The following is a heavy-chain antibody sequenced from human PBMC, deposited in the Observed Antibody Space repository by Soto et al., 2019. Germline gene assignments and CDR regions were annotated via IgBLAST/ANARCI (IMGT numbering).Heavy chain of an antibody. V-gene: IGHV3-23*01. D-gene: IGHD3-3*01. CDR1: GFSFGSYA. CDR3: ARWSYLDY. J-gene: IGHJ4*02. Sequence: GGSLRLSCAASGFSFGSYALSWVRQAPGKGLEWVSTISGSDGKTFYADSVKGRFSISRDTSQNTLYLQMNSLRADDTTIYYCARWSYLDYWGQGTRVTVSS. CDR2: ISGSDGKT.